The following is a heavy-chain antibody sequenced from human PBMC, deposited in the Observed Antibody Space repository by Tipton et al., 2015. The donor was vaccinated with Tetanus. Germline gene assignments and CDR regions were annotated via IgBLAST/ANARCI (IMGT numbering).Heavy chain of an antibody. J-gene: IGHJ3*02. D-gene: IGHD3/OR15-3a*01. CDR2: ISGSGGTT. V-gene: IGHV3-23*01. Sequence: SLRLSCTASGFPSTISLSRYAMSWVRQAPGKGLEWVSLISGSGGTTYFADSVQGRFNISRDNSRNTLFLHMNSLRAEDTAVYFCAKEKSVAAEMGTVWTGAFDIWGQGTKVTVSS. CDR3: AKEKSVAAEMGTVWTGAFDI. CDR1: GFPSTISLSRYA.